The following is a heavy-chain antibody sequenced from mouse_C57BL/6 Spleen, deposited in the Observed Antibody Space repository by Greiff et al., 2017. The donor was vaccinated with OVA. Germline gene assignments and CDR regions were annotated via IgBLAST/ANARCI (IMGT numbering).Heavy chain of an antibody. D-gene: IGHD2-4*01. CDR3: ARDRDDYGAMDY. V-gene: IGHV5-4*01. J-gene: IGHJ4*01. CDR2: ISDGGSYT. CDR1: GFTFSSYA. Sequence: EVQVVESGGGLVKPGGSLKLSCAASGFTFSSYAMSWVRQTPEKRLEWVATISDGGSYTYYPDNVKGRFTISRDNAKNNLYLQMSHLKSEDTAMYYCARDRDDYGAMDYWGQGTSVTVSS.